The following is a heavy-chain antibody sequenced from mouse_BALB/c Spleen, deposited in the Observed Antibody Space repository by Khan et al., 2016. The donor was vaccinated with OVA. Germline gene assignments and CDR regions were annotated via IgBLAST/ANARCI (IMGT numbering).Heavy chain of an antibody. CDR3: TRGSYWFAY. CDR2: IYPGSGST. J-gene: IGHJ3*01. Sequence: LQQPGSELVRPGASVKLSCKASGYTFTSYWMHWVKQRPGQGHEWIGDIYPGSGSTNYDETFKSKATLTVDTSSSTAYMQFSCLTSEDSAVYYCTRGSYWFAYWGQGTLVTVSA. D-gene: IGHD2-12*01. V-gene: IGHV1S22*01. CDR1: GYTFTSYW.